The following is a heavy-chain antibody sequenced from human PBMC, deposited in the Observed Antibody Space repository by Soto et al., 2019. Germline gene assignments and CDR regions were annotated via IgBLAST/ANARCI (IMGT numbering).Heavy chain of an antibody. Sequence: PSETLSLTCTVSGGSICSYYWSWIRQPPGKGLEWIGYIYYSGSTNYNPSLKSRVTISVDTSKNQFSLKLSSVTAADTAAYYCARAPYFWQAAGPYYLDYWGQGTLVTVSS. D-gene: IGHD6-13*01. J-gene: IGHJ4*02. CDR1: GGSICSYY. CDR2: IYYSGST. V-gene: IGHV4-59*01. CDR3: ARAPYFWQAAGPYYLDY.